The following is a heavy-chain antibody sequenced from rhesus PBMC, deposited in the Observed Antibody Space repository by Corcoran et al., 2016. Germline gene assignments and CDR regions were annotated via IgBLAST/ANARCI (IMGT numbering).Heavy chain of an antibody. CDR2: IYWDHDK. V-gene: IGHV2-174*01. CDR1: GFSLTTSGMG. Sequence: VTLKESGPALVKPTQTLTLTCTFSGFSLTTSGMGVGWIRQPPGKALEWLALIYWDHDKRYSTSLKSRLTISKDTSKNQFVLTMTNMDPVDTATYYCARGVWGSSYFDYWGQGVLVTVSS. CDR3: ARGVWGSSYFDY. D-gene: IGHD3-34*01. J-gene: IGHJ4*01.